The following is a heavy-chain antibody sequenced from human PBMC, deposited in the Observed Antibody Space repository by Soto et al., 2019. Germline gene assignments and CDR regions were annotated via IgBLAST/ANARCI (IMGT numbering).Heavy chain of an antibody. D-gene: IGHD6-13*01. CDR1: GFTLSSYD. CDR2: IGVPGDP. V-gene: IGHV3-13*05. Sequence: EVQLVESGGGLVQPGGSLRLSCAASGFTLSSYDMHWVRQAAGKTLEWVSAIGVPGDPFYPDSVKGRFTISRENARNSLYLPMNSLRAGDTAVYYCARGQRAEAGSWYFDSWGQGTLVTVSS. J-gene: IGHJ4*02. CDR3: ARGQRAEAGSWYFDS.